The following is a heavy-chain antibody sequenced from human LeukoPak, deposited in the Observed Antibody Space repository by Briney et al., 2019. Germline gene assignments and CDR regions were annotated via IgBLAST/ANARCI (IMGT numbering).Heavy chain of an antibody. J-gene: IGHJ6*03. Sequence: GGSLRLSCVVSGITLANYGMSWVRQAPGKGLEWVSSISSSSSYIYYADSVKGRFTISRDNAKNSLYLQMNSLRAEDTAVYYCARDWGVDTAMVLKYYYYYYYMDVWGRGTTVTVSS. CDR1: GITLANYG. V-gene: IGHV3-21*01. CDR2: ISSSSSYI. CDR3: ARDWGVDTAMVLKYYYYYYYMDV. D-gene: IGHD5-18*01.